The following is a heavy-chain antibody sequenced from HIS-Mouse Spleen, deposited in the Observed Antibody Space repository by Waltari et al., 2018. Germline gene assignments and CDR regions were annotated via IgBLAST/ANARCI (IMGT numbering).Heavy chain of an antibody. D-gene: IGHD6-13*01. Sequence: EVQLVESGGGLVKPGGSLRLSCAASGFTFSSYSMNWVRQAPGKGLGGVSSISSSRSYIYYADSVKGRFTISRDNAKNSLYLQMNSLRAEDTAVYYCARYAIVAAAAFDIWGQGTMVTVSS. CDR1: GFTFSSYS. J-gene: IGHJ3*02. V-gene: IGHV3-21*01. CDR2: ISSSRSYI. CDR3: ARYAIVAAAAFDI.